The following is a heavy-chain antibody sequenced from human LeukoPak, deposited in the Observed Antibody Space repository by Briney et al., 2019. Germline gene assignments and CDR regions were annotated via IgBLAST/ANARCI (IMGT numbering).Heavy chain of an antibody. CDR1: GYTFTSNY. D-gene: IGHD5-24*01. CDR2: ISPSGGLT. Sequence: ASVKVSCKAFGYTFTSNYMHWVRQSPGQGPEWMGVISPSGGLTTYAQKFKGRVTLTRDMSTSTDYLELSSLRSEDTAVYNCARDNSVRDEAWWFNPWGQGTLVTVSS. CDR3: ARDNSVRDEAWWFNP. J-gene: IGHJ5*02. V-gene: IGHV1-46*01.